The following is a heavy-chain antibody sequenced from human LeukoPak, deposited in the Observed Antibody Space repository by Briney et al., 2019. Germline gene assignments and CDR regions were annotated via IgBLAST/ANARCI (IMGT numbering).Heavy chain of an antibody. V-gene: IGHV4-39*07. Sequence: SETLSLTCTVSGGSISSSSYYWGWIRQPPGKGLEWIGSIYYSGSTYYNPSLKSRVTISVDTSKNQFSLKLSSVTAADTAVYYCAAITGTTIDAFDIWGQGTMVTVSS. CDR1: GGSISSSSYY. D-gene: IGHD1-20*01. CDR2: IYYSGST. CDR3: AAITGTTIDAFDI. J-gene: IGHJ3*02.